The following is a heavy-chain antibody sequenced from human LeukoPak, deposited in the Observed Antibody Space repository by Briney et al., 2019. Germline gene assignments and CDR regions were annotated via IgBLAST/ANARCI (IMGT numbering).Heavy chain of an antibody. CDR1: GFTFSDYY. Sequence: GGSLRLSCAASGFTFSDYYMTWIRQAPGKGLEWLSYISSSASTIYYADSVKGRFTISRDNAKNSLYLQMHSLRAEDTAVYYCARGGEQQLGYFDYWGQGTLVTVSS. CDR3: ARGGEQQLGYFDY. D-gene: IGHD6-13*01. CDR2: ISSSASTI. J-gene: IGHJ4*02. V-gene: IGHV3-11*04.